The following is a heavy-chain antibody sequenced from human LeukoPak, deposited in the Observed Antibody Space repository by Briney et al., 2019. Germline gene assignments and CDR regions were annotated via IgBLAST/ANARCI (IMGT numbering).Heavy chain of an antibody. D-gene: IGHD6-19*01. V-gene: IGHV4-59*08. Sequence: PSETLSLTCTVSGGSISSYYWSWIRQPPGKGLEWIGCIYYSGSTNYNPSLKSRVTISVDTSKNQFSLKLSSVTAADTAVYYCARQYSSGDFDYWGQGTLVTVSS. J-gene: IGHJ4*02. CDR2: IYYSGST. CDR1: GGSISSYY. CDR3: ARQYSSGDFDY.